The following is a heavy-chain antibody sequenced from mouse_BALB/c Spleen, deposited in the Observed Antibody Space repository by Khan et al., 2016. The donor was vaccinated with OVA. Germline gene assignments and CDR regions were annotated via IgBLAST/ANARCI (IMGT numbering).Heavy chain of an antibody. D-gene: IGHD1-1*01. CDR1: GYSITSGYA. CDR3: ARGNYYGYYFDY. J-gene: IGHJ2*01. V-gene: IGHV3-2*02. Sequence: EVKLEVSGPGLVKPSQSLSLTCTVTGYSITSGYAWNWIRQFPGNKLEWMGYISYSGVTSYTPSLKSRISITRDTSKNQFFLQLNSVTTEDTVTYYCARGNYYGYYFDYWGQGTTLTVSS. CDR2: ISYSGVT.